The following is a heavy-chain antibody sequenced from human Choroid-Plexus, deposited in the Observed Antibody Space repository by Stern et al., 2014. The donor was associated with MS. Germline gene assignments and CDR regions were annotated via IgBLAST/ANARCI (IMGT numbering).Heavy chain of an antibody. CDR2: INPNTGGT. Sequence: VQLEESGAEVQKPGASVKVSCKTSGYIFTGYYIHWVRQAPGQGLEWMAWINPNTGGTKDEEKFQGRVTMSRDTSISTAYVELSSLTSDDTAVYYCARDQRGITIFGVVTDYYYLGMDVWGQGTTVTVSS. V-gene: IGHV1-2*02. J-gene: IGHJ6*02. CDR3: ARDQRGITIFGVVTDYYYLGMDV. CDR1: GYIFTGYY. D-gene: IGHD3-3*01.